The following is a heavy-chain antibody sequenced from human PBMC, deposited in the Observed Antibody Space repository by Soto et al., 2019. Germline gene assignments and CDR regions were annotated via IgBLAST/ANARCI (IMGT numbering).Heavy chain of an antibody. CDR3: ARDAPGYNWNYGWFDP. CDR2: IIPIFGTA. J-gene: IGHJ5*02. CDR1: GGTFSSYA. V-gene: IGHV1-69*13. D-gene: IGHD1-7*01. Sequence: SVKVSCKASGGTFSSYAISWVRQAPGQGLEWMGGIIPIFGTANYAQKFQGRVTITADESTSTAYMELSSLRSEDTAVYYCARDAPGYNWNYGWFDPWGQGTLVTAPQ.